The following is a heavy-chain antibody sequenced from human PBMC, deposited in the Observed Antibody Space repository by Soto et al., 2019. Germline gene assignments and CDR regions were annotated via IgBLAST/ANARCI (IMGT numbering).Heavy chain of an antibody. J-gene: IGHJ5*02. D-gene: IGHD4-17*01. CDR3: AKDSGDYNNWFDP. V-gene: IGHV3-30*18. Sequence: QPGGSLRLSCAASGFTFSSYGMHWVRQAPGKGLEWVAVISYDGSNKYYADSVKGRFTISRDNSKNTLYLQMNSLRAEDTAVYYCAKDSGDYNNWFDPWGQGTLVTVSS. CDR1: GFTFSSYG. CDR2: ISYDGSNK.